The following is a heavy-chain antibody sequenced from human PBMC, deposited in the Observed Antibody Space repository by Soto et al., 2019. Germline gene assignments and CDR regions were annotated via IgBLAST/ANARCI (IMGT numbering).Heavy chain of an antibody. CDR1: GYSFPNFG. CDR2: ISVSHGNI. D-gene: IGHD1-26*01. V-gene: IGHV1-18*01. CDR3: ARENHGSYRELFSY. Sequence: GASVKVSCKASGYSFPNFGLSWVRQAPGQGLEWMGCISVSHGNINFAQKFQDRVTMTTATSTSPAFMELRGLRSDDTAVYYCARENHGSYRELFSYWAQGSLVPGSS. J-gene: IGHJ4*01.